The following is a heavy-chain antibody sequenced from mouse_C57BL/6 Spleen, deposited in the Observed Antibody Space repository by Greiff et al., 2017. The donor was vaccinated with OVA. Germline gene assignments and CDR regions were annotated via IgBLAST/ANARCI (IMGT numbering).Heavy chain of an antibody. CDR1: GYTFTDYY. CDR3: ARQDYPRRFAY. D-gene: IGHD2-4*01. CDR2: INPNNGGT. J-gene: IGHJ3*01. V-gene: IGHV1-26*01. Sequence: VQLKQSGPELVKPGASVKISCKASGYTFTDYYMNWVKQSHGKSLEWIGDINPNNGGTSYNQKFKGKATLTVDKSSSTAYMELRSLTSEDSAVYYCARQDYPRRFAYWGQGTLVTVSA.